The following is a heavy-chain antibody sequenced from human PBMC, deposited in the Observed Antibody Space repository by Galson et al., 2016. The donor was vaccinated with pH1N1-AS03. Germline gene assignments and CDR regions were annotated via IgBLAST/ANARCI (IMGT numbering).Heavy chain of an antibody. CDR1: GYTFTSYG. J-gene: IGHJ4*02. Sequence: QSGAEVKKPGASVKVSCKASGYTFTSYGITWVRQGPGQGLEWMGWINPYSTNTNYAKKVQDRVTMTADTSTTTAHLDLRNLGSDDTAVYYCARVVAGRPFLIDYWDQGTLVIVSS. D-gene: IGHD6-6*01. CDR3: ARVVAGRPFLIDY. V-gene: IGHV1-18*04. CDR2: INPYSTNT.